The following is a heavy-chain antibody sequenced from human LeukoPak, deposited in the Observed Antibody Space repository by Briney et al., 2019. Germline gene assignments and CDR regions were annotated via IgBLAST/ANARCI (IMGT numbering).Heavy chain of an antibody. D-gene: IGHD5-18*01. Sequence: GGSLRLSCAASGFTSSNYWMSWVRQAPGKGLEWVANIKQDGSEKYYVDSVKGRFTISRDNAKNSLYLQMNSLRAEDTAVYYCARDGGTRLKYSYGYGDYWGQGTLVTVSS. CDR2: IKQDGSEK. V-gene: IGHV3-7*01. J-gene: IGHJ4*02. CDR3: ARDGGTRLKYSYGYGDY. CDR1: GFTSSNYW.